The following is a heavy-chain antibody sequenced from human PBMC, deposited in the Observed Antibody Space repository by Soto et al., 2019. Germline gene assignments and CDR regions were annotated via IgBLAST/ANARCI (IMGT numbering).Heavy chain of an antibody. Sequence: PTLVNPHRPSLTCTFSGFSLSTSGMCVNWIRQPPGRALEWLARIDWDDDKRYSPSLKSGLTITKDTSKNQVVLTMTNMDPVDTATYYCAHRRSGNWDFDYWGQGTLVTVSS. D-gene: IGHD7-27*01. CDR3: AHRRSGNWDFDY. J-gene: IGHJ4*02. V-gene: IGHV2-5*08. CDR1: GFSLSTSGMC. CDR2: IDWDDDK.